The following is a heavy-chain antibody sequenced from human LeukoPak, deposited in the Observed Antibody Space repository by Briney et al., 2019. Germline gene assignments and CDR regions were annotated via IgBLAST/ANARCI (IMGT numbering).Heavy chain of an antibody. Sequence: GGSLRLSCVASGFTFSSYWMSWVRQAPGKGLEWVANIKLDGSEKYYVDSVKGRFTISRDNSKNTMYLQMNSLRAEDTAVYYCAKRIQSAMAMGYWGQGTLVTVSS. V-gene: IGHV3-7*03. CDR1: GFTFSSYW. D-gene: IGHD5-18*01. CDR3: AKRIQSAMAMGY. CDR2: IKLDGSEK. J-gene: IGHJ4*02.